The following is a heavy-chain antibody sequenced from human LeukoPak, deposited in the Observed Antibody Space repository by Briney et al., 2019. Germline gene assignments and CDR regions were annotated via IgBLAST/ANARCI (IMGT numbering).Heavy chain of an antibody. V-gene: IGHV4-39*07. Sequence: SETLSLTCTVSGDSISSGTYFWGWIRQPPGKGLEWIGNIYYSGSTYYNPSLKSRITISVDTSKNQFSLKLNSVTAADTAVYYCARGRGYCSSTSCRFDYWGQGTLVTVSS. J-gene: IGHJ4*02. CDR3: ARGRGYCSSTSCRFDY. CDR1: GDSISSGTYF. CDR2: IYYSGST. D-gene: IGHD2-2*01.